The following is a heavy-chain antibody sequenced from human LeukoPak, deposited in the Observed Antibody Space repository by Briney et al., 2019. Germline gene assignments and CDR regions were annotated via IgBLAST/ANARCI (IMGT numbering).Heavy chain of an antibody. J-gene: IGHJ6*03. V-gene: IGHV3-21*01. Sequence: PGGSLRLSCAASGFTFSSYSMNWVRQAPGKGLEWVSSISCGRSYKYYADSVKGRFTISRDNAKNSLYLQMNSLRAEDTAVYYCAREGGSGGVDYYYYMDVWGKGTTVTISS. CDR3: AREGGSGGVDYYYYMDV. D-gene: IGHD3-10*01. CDR1: GFTFSSYS. CDR2: ISCGRSYK.